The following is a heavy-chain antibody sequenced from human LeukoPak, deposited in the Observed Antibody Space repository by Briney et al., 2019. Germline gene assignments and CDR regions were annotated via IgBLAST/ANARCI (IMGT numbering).Heavy chain of an antibody. D-gene: IGHD2-21*02. CDR1: GFTVSSNY. CDR2: IYSGGST. CDR3: AKGCGATCYSDFDH. Sequence: PGGSLRLSCAASGFTVSSNYMSWVRQAPGKGLEWVSVIYSGGSTYYADSVKGRFTISRHNSKNTLYLQMNSLRAEDTAVYYCAKGCGATCYSDFDHWGLGILVTVSS. J-gene: IGHJ4*02. V-gene: IGHV3-53*04.